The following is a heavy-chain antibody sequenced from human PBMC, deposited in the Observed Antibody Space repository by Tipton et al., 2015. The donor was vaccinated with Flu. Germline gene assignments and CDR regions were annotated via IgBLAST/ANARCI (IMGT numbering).Heavy chain of an antibody. CDR3: VRRDYSNYVSEPKNWFDP. J-gene: IGHJ5*02. D-gene: IGHD4-11*01. CDR1: GDSIGSDYF. V-gene: IGHV4-38-2*01. CDR2: VHRTGSP. Sequence: TLSLTCSVSGDSIGSDYFWGWIRQPPGKGLQWIGNVHRTGSPYYNPSLRSRVIMTVDGAKNQFSLRLTSVTATDTAVYYCVRRDYSNYVSEPKNWFDPWGQGALVTVSS.